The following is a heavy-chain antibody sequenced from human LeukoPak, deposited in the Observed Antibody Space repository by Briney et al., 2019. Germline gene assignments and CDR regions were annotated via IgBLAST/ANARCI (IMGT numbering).Heavy chain of an antibody. CDR1: GYTFTGYY. V-gene: IGHV1-2*02. CDR2: INPNSGGT. J-gene: IGHJ4*02. CDR3: ARVRVVVAATFDFDY. Sequence: ASVKVSCTASGYTFTGYYMHWVRQAPGQGLEWMGWINPNSGGTNYAQKFQGRVTMTRDTSISTAYMELSRLRSDDTAVYYCARVRVVVAATFDFDYWGQGTLVTVSS. D-gene: IGHD2-15*01.